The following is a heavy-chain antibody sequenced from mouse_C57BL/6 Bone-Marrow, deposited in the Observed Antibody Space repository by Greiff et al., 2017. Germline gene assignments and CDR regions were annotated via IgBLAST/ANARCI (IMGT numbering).Heavy chain of an antibody. J-gene: IGHJ3*01. CDR2: IYPGSGST. CDR3: ARSEGTGRLAY. CDR1: GYTFTSYW. V-gene: IGHV1-55*01. Sequence: VQGVESGAELVKPGASVKMSCKASGYTFTSYWITWVKQRPGQGLEWIGDIYPGSGSTNYNEKFKSKATLTVDTSSSTAYMQLSSLTSEDSAVYYCARSEGTGRLAYWGQGTLVTVSA. D-gene: IGHD4-1*01.